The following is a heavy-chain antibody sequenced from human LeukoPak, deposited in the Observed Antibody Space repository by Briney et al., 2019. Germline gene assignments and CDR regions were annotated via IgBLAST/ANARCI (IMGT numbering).Heavy chain of an antibody. Sequence: GGSLRLSGAASGFTFSSYAMSWVRQAPGKGLEWVSAISGSGGGTYYADSVKGRFTISRDNSKNTLYLQMNSLRAEDTAVYYCATQYGDYPRTAFDIWGQGTMVTVPS. CDR3: ATQYGDYPRTAFDI. V-gene: IGHV3-23*01. CDR1: GFTFSSYA. J-gene: IGHJ3*02. D-gene: IGHD4-17*01. CDR2: ISGSGGGT.